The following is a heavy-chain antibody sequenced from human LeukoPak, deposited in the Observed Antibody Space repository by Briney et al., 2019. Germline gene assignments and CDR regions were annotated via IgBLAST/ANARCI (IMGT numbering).Heavy chain of an antibody. J-gene: IGHJ6*02. D-gene: IGHD6-13*01. CDR3: AIRYIAAAGTENYGMDV. CDR1: GGTFNNYA. V-gene: IGHV1-69*05. Sequence: ASVTVSCKASGGTFNNYAISWVRQAAGQGGEGMGGIIPIFGTENYAQKFQGRGTITTDEATSTAYMELSSLRSEDAAVYYCAIRYIAAAGTENYGMDVWGQGTTVTVSS. CDR2: IIPIFGTE.